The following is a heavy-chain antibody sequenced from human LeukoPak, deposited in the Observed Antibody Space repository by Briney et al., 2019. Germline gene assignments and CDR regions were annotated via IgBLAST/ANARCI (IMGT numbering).Heavy chain of an antibody. CDR3: VIGGTYGSGS. Sequence: GRSLRLSCAASGFTFANTWMHWVRQAPGRGLVWVSIINNDGSSTNYTDSVKGRFTISRHNAKNTLYLQMNSLRDEATAVYYCVIGGTYGSGSWGQGTLVTVSS. D-gene: IGHD3-10*01. CDR1: GFTFANTW. V-gene: IGHV3-74*01. J-gene: IGHJ4*02. CDR2: INNDGSST.